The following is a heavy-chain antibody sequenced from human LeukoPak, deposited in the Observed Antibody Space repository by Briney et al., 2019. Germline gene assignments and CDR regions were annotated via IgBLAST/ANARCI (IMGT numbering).Heavy chain of an antibody. V-gene: IGHV3-53*01. J-gene: IGHJ3*02. CDR1: GFTVSSNY. CDR2: IYSGGST. Sequence: GGSLRLSCAASGFTVSSNYMSWVRQAPGKGLEWVSVIYSGGSTYYADSVKGRFTISRDNSKNTLYLQMNSLRAEDTAVYYCAREGGQWLADYAFDIWGQGTMVTVSS. CDR3: AREGGQWLADYAFDI. D-gene: IGHD6-19*01.